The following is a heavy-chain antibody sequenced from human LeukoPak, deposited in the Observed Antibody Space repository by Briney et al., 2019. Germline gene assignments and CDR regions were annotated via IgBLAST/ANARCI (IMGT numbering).Heavy chain of an antibody. CDR2: INPSGGST. CDR3: VRGASIIAAQNPLGYFDL. D-gene: IGHD6-13*01. J-gene: IGHJ2*01. CDR1: GYTFTSYY. Sequence: ASVKVSCKASGYTFTSYYMHWVRQGPGQGLEWMGIINPSGGSTSYAQKFQGRVTMTRDTSTNTVYMELSSLRSEDTAVFYCVRGASIIAAQNPLGYFDLGGRGPLVTVSS. V-gene: IGHV1-46*01.